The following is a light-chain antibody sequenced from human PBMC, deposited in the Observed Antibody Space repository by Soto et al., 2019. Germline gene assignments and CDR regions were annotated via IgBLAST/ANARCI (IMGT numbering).Light chain of an antibody. CDR2: GAS. V-gene: IGKV3-15*01. CDR1: QSVSSN. CDR3: QQYNNWPPNSRS. Sequence: EIVMTQSPATLSVSPGERATLSCRASQSVSSNLAWYQQKPGQAPRLLIYGASTRATGIPARFSGSGSGTEFTLTISSLQSEDFAVYYCQQYNNWPPNSRSFGQGTKVEIK. J-gene: IGKJ1*01.